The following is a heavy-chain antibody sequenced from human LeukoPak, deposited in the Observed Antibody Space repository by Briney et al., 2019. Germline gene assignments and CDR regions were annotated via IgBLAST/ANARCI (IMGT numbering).Heavy chain of an antibody. J-gene: IGHJ4*02. Sequence: ASVKVSCKASGYIFSDYWIHWVRQAPGRGLECLGWIDPASGVTNQPQKFQGRITVTRDTSASTVYMDLTGLTTDDTTLYYCARVGAPGGLRPYHYYYWGQGTLVTVSS. CDR1: GYIFSDYW. V-gene: IGHV1-2*02. D-gene: IGHD3-16*01. CDR3: ARVGAPGGLRPYHYYY. CDR2: IDPASGVT.